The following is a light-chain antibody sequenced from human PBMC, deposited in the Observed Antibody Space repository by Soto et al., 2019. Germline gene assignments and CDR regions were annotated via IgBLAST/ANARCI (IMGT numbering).Light chain of an antibody. CDR3: SSYTSSNSWV. V-gene: IGLV2-14*01. J-gene: IGLJ2*01. CDR2: EVR. Sequence: QSALTQPASVSGSPGQSITISCTGTSSDVGGYNYVSWYQQHPGKAPKLMICEVRNRPSGVSNHFSGSKSGNTASLTISGLQAEDEADYYCSSYTSSNSWVFGGGTQLTVL. CDR1: SSDVGGYNY.